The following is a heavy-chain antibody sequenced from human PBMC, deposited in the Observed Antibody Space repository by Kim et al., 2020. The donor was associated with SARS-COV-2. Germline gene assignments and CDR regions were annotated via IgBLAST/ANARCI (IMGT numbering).Heavy chain of an antibody. Sequence: GGSLRLSCAASGFTFSSYAMSWVRQAPGKGLEWVSAISGSGGSTYYADSVKGRFTISRDNSKNTLYLQMNSLRAEDTAVYYCAKALRPASFYYYGMDVWGQGTTVTVSS. CDR2: ISGSGGST. V-gene: IGHV3-23*01. CDR1: GFTFSSYA. J-gene: IGHJ6*02. D-gene: IGHD6-25*01. CDR3: AKALRPASFYYYGMDV.